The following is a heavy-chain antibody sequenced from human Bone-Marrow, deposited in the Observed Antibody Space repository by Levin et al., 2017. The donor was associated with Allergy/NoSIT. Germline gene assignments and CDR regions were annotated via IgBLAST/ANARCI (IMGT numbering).Heavy chain of an antibody. CDR3: TTSPTRTYYHYFPIDV. J-gene: IGHJ6*02. CDR1: GFTFSNAW. V-gene: IGHV3-15*01. Sequence: GGSLRLSCVASGFTFSNAWMSWVRQAPGKGLEWVGRVKSEADGGTTDYAAPVKGRFTISREDSQNKVYLQMNSLKIEDTAIYFCTTSPTRTYYHYFPIDVWGQGTTVTVSS. CDR2: VKSEADGGTT.